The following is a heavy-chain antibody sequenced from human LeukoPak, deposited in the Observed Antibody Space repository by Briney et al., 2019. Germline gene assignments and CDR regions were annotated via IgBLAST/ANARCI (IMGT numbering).Heavy chain of an antibody. J-gene: IGHJ4*02. CDR2: ISYDGSNK. D-gene: IGHD3-22*01. Sequence: PGRSLRLSCAASRFTLSSYAMHCVRQAPGKGLEWVAVISYDGSNKYYADSVKGRFTISRDNSKNTLYLQMNSLRAGDTAVYYCARDGGGYDSSGPRFDYWGQGTLVTVSS. CDR1: RFTLSSYA. CDR3: ARDGGGYDSSGPRFDY. V-gene: IGHV3-30-3*01.